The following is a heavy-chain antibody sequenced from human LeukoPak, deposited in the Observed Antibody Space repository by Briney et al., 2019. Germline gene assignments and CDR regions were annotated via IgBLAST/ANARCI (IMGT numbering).Heavy chain of an antibody. Sequence: SETLSLTCTVSGGSISSSSYYWGWIRQPPGKGLEWIGSIYYSGSTYYNPSLKSRVTISVDTSKNQFSLKLSSVTAADTAVYYCAREEYYYGSGSFPARPLYYFDYWGQGTLVTVSS. CDR1: GGSISSSSYY. CDR2: IYYSGST. CDR3: AREEYYYGSGSFPARPLYYFDY. J-gene: IGHJ4*02. V-gene: IGHV4-39*02. D-gene: IGHD3-10*01.